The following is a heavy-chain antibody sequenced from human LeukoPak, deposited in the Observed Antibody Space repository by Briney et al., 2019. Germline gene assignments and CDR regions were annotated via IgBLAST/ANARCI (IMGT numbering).Heavy chain of an antibody. J-gene: IGHJ4*02. CDR1: GGTFSSYA. Sequence: SVKVSCKASGGTFSSYAISWVRQAPGQGLEWMGGIIPIFGTANYAQKFQGRVTITADGSTSTAYMELSSLRSEDTAVYYCARSPPGIAAAGLSRFDYWGQGTLVTVSS. D-gene: IGHD6-13*01. CDR2: IIPIFGTA. CDR3: ARSPPGIAAAGLSRFDY. V-gene: IGHV1-69*01.